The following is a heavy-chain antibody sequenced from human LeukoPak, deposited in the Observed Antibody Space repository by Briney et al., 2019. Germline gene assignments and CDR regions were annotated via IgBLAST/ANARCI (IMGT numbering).Heavy chain of an antibody. J-gene: IGHJ6*02. D-gene: IGHD5-12*01. CDR2: ISGSGGNT. CDR1: EFTFSSYG. CDR3: ARDYDVPPYYYYYGMDV. Sequence: PGASLRLSCAASEFTFSSYGMTWVRQAPGTGLEWASGISGSGGNTYYADSVKGRFTISRDNSKNTLYLQMNSLRAEDTAVYYCARDYDVPPYYYYYGMDVWGQGTAVTVSS. V-gene: IGHV3-23*01.